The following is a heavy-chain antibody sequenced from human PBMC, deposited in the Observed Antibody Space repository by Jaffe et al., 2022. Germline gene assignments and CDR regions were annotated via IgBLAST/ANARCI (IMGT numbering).Heavy chain of an antibody. CDR2: IKQDGSEK. V-gene: IGHV3-7*05. CDR1: GFTFSSYW. D-gene: IGHD3-10*01. J-gene: IGHJ4*02. Sequence: EVQLVESGGGLVQPGGSLRLSCAASGFTFSSYWMSWVRQAPGKGLEWVANIKQDGSEKYYVDSVKGRFTISRDNAKNSLYLQMNSLRAEDTAVYYCARGESSGFGELLLFDYWGQGTLVTVSS. CDR3: ARGESSGFGELLLFDY.